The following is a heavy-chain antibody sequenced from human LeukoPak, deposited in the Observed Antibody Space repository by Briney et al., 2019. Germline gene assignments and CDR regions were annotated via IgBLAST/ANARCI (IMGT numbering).Heavy chain of an antibody. Sequence: ASVKVSCKASGYTFTSYGISWGRQAPGQGLEWMGWISAYNGNTNYAQKLQGRVTMTTDTSTSTAYMELRSLRSDDTAVYYCARDVGYCYDKGRWFDPWGQGTLVTVSS. CDR1: GYTFTSYG. J-gene: IGHJ5*02. V-gene: IGHV1-18*01. CDR2: ISAYNGNT. CDR3: ARDVGYCYDKGRWFDP. D-gene: IGHD3-22*01.